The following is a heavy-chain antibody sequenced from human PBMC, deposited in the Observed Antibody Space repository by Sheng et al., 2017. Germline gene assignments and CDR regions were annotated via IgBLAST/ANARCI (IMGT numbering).Heavy chain of an antibody. Sequence: QLQLQESGPGLVKPSETLSLTCTVSGAPSAVVVTTGAGSASPQGRGWSGLGVSIIVGATYYNPSLKSRVTISVDTSKNQFSLKLSSVTAADTAVYYCARHWDVVVPAAILXWFDPGAREPWSPS. D-gene: IGHD2-2*01. CDR2: SIIVGAT. J-gene: IGHJ5*02. V-gene: IGHV4-39*01. CDR3: ARHWDVVVPAAILXWFDP. CDR1: GAPSAVVVTT.